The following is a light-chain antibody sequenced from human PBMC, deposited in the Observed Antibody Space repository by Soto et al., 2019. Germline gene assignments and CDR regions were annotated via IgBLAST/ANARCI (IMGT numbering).Light chain of an antibody. CDR3: CSYATSDTLV. CDR2: EVS. V-gene: IGLV2-14*01. Sequence: QPVLTQPASVSGSPGQSITISCTGTSSDVGGYKYVSWYQQHPGKAPKLMIYEVSNRPSGVSNRFSGSKSGNTASLTISGPQDGDEADYYCCSYATSDTLVFGGGTKLTVL. CDR1: SSDVGGYKY. J-gene: IGLJ3*02.